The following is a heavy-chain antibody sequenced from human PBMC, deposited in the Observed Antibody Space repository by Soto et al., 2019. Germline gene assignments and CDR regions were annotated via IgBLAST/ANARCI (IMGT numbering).Heavy chain of an antibody. V-gene: IGHV4-39*01. D-gene: IGHD5-18*01. CDR2: IYYSGST. Sequence: QLQLQESGPGLVKPSETLSLTCTVSGGSISSSSYYWGWIRQPPGKGLEWIGSIYYSGSTYYNPSLKSRVTISVDTSKNQFSLKLSSVTAADTAVYYCARVGGGYSYGYVVDYWGQGTLVTVSS. CDR3: ARVGGGYSYGYVVDY. CDR1: GGSISSSSYY. J-gene: IGHJ4*02.